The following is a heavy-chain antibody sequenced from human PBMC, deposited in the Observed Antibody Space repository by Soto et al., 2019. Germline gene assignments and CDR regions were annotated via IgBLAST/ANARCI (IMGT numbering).Heavy chain of an antibody. Sequence: QVQLVQSGAEVKKPGASVKVSCKASGYTFTSYAMHWVRQAPGQRLEWMGWIHAGNGNTKYSQKFQGRVTITRDTSASTAYMELSSLRSEETAVYYCARDLGYCSSTSCYLDAFDIWGQGTMVTVSS. CDR2: IHAGNGNT. D-gene: IGHD2-2*01. CDR1: GYTFTSYA. V-gene: IGHV1-3*01. J-gene: IGHJ3*02. CDR3: ARDLGYCSSTSCYLDAFDI.